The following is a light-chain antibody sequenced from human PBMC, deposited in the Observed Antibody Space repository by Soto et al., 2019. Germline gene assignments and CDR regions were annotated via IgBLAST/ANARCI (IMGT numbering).Light chain of an antibody. J-gene: IGLJ2*01. Sequence: QSALTQPASVSGSPGQSITISCTGTSSDVGGYNYVSWYQQHPGKAPKLMIYDVSNRPSGVSNRFSGSESGNTASLTISGLQAEDEADYYCSSYTSSSRGVFGGGTKLTVL. V-gene: IGLV2-14*01. CDR3: SSYTSSSRGV. CDR2: DVS. CDR1: SSDVGGYNY.